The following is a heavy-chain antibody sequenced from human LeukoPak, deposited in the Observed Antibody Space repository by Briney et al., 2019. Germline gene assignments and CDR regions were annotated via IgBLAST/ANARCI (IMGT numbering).Heavy chain of an antibody. J-gene: IGHJ4*02. Sequence: SETLSLTCAVYGGSFCGYYWRWIPQPPGKGLEWIGEINHSGSTNYNPSLKSRVTISVDTSKNQFSLKLSSVTAADTAVYYCARAKGGYDPFDYWGQGTLVTVSS. CDR1: GGSFCGYY. V-gene: IGHV4-34*01. D-gene: IGHD5-12*01. CDR2: INHSGST. CDR3: ARAKGGYDPFDY.